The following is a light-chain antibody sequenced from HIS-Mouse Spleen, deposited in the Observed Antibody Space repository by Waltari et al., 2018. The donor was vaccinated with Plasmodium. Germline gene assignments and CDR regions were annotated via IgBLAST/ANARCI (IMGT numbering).Light chain of an antibody. V-gene: IGLV3-10*01. CDR2: EDS. Sequence: SYELTQTPSVSVSPGQPARITCPGDALPKNYAYWYQQKSGQAPVLVIYEDSKRPSGIPERFSGSSSGTMATLTISGAQVEDEADYYCYSTDSSGNHRVFGGGTKLTVL. J-gene: IGLJ3*02. CDR3: YSTDSSGNHRV. CDR1: ALPKNY.